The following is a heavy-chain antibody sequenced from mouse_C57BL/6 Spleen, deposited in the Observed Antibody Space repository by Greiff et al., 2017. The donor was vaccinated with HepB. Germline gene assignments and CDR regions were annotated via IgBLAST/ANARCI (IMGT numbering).Heavy chain of an antibody. CDR2: IDPNSGGT. J-gene: IGHJ4*01. D-gene: IGHD1-1*01. V-gene: IGHV1-72*01. CDR1: GYTFTSYW. Sequence: QVQLQQPGAELVKPGASVKLSCKASGYTFTSYWMHWVKQRPGRGLEWIGRIDPNSGGTKYNEKFKSKATLTVDKPSSTAYMQLSSLTSEDSAVYYCARSGIITTVVATGDAMDYWGQGTAVTVSS. CDR3: ARSGIITTVVATGDAMDY.